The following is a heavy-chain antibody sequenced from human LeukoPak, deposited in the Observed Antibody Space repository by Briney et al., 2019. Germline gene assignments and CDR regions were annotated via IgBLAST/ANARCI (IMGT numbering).Heavy chain of an antibody. V-gene: IGHV1-24*01. Sequence: ASVKVSCKVSGYTLTELSMHWVRQAPGKGLEWMGGFDPEDGETIYAQKFQGRVTMTEDTSTDTAYMELSSLRSEDTAVYYCATFLVNIGWRYYGSGSYYYWGQGTLVTVSS. J-gene: IGHJ4*02. CDR2: FDPEDGET. CDR3: ATFLVNIGWRYYGSGSYYY. D-gene: IGHD3-10*01. CDR1: GYTLTELS.